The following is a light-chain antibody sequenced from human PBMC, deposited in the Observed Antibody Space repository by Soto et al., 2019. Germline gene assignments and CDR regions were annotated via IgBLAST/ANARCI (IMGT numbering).Light chain of an antibody. CDR1: QSISSW. J-gene: IGKJ1*01. CDR3: QQYNSYWT. Sequence: DIQMTQSPSTLSASVGDRVTITCRASQSISSWLAWYQQKPGKAPKLLIYDASSLESGVPSRFSGSGSGTEFTLTLSSLLPDDFATYYCQQYNSYWTFGQGTKVEIK. CDR2: DAS. V-gene: IGKV1-5*01.